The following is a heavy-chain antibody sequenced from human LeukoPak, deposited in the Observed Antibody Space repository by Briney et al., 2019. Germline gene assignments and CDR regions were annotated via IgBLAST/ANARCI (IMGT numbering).Heavy chain of an antibody. CDR2: ISYDGSNK. Sequence: PGRSLRLSCAASGFTFSSYGMHWVRQAPGKGLEWVAGISYDGSNKYYADSVKGRFTISRDNSKNTLYLQMNSLRAEDTAVYYCAKDGRKGYDYGDYNYFDYWGQGTLVTVSS. D-gene: IGHD4-17*01. V-gene: IGHV3-30*18. J-gene: IGHJ4*02. CDR3: AKDGRKGYDYGDYNYFDY. CDR1: GFTFSSYG.